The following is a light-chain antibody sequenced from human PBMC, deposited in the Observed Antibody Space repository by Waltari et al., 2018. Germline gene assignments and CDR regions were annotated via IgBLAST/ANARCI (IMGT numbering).Light chain of an antibody. Sequence: DIQMTQSPSSLSASVGDRVTITCRASQSISGYLNWYQPKTGKAPKVLIYATSSLQSGVPSRFSGSGSGTDFTLTISSLQPEDFATYYCQQSYRTPPLTFGGGTKVEIK. V-gene: IGKV1-39*01. CDR1: QSISGY. CDR3: QQSYRTPPLT. CDR2: ATS. J-gene: IGKJ4*01.